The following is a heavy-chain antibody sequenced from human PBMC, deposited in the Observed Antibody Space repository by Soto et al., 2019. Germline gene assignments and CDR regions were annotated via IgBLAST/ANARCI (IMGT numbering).Heavy chain of an antibody. CDR1: GFTFSSYS. CDR2: ISSSSSSI. Sequence: GGSLRLSCAASGFTFSSYSMNWVRQAPGKGLEWVSYISSSSSSIYYADSVKGRFTISRDNAKNSLYLQMNSLRDEDTAVYYCARDYEYWSGYYKGFDYWGQGTLVTVSS. D-gene: IGHD3-3*01. CDR3: ARDYEYWSGYYKGFDY. V-gene: IGHV3-48*02. J-gene: IGHJ4*02.